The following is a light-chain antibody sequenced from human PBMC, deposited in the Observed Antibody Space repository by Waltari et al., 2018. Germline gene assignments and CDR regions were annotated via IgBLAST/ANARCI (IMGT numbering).Light chain of an antibody. CDR3: QHYDRSST. J-gene: IGKJ1*01. CDR2: AAS. V-gene: IGKV3-20*01. CDR1: QRGNSRY. Sequence: EIVLTQSPGTLSLSPGERGTLSCRASQRGNSRYLAWYQQKPGQAPRLLIYAASSRATGIPDRFSGSGSGTEFSLTISRLEPEDFAVYYCQHYDRSSTFGQGTKVEMK.